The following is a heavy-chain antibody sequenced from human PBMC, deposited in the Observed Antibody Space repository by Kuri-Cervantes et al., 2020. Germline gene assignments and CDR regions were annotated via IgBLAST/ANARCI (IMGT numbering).Heavy chain of an antibody. Sequence: GSLRLSCTVSGGSVSSGSYYWSWIRQPPGKGLEWIGYIYYSGITNYVPSLKSRVTISVDTSKNQFSLKLSSVTAADTAVYYCAGGQGKRSSSGWASMGYWGQGTLVTVSS. V-gene: IGHV4-61*01. CDR1: GGSVSSGSYY. CDR2: IYYSGIT. CDR3: AGGQGKRSSSGWASMGY. D-gene: IGHD6-19*01. J-gene: IGHJ4*02.